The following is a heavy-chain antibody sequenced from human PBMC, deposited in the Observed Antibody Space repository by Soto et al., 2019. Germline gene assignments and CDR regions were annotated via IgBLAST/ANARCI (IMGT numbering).Heavy chain of an antibody. Sequence: EVQLVESGGGLVQPGGSLSLSCAASGFTVSTYWMHWVRQDPGKGLMWVSRISPDGSTTTYADPVRGRFTISSDTAENTLYLQMNSLRVEDTAVYYCAKDRVPYSDYGRYFDLWGRGTLVTVSS. V-gene: IGHV3-74*01. CDR2: ISPDGSTT. D-gene: IGHD4-17*01. J-gene: IGHJ2*01. CDR1: GFTVSTYW. CDR3: AKDRVPYSDYGRYFDL.